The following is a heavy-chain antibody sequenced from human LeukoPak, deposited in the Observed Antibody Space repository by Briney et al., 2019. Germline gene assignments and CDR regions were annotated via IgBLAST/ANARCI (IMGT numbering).Heavy chain of an antibody. V-gene: IGHV3-15*01. D-gene: IGHD3-10*01. CDR3: TLIQGWGSGSYYRDF. J-gene: IGHJ4*02. CDR1: GFSISNDW. Sequence: GGSLRLPCAASGFSISNDWMSWVRQAPGKGLEWVARVKSRSAGETTDYAAPVKGRLTISRDDSKNTLYLQMNSLKTEDTAVYYCTLIQGWGSGSYYRDFWGQGTLVTVSS. CDR2: VKSRSAGETT.